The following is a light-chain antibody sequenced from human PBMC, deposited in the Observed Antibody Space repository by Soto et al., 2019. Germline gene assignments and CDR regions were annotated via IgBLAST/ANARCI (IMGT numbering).Light chain of an antibody. CDR3: MQALQIPPT. J-gene: IGKJ4*01. CDR1: QSLLHSNGYNY. CDR2: LGF. V-gene: IGKV2-28*01. Sequence: DIVMTQSPLSLPVTPGEPASISCRSSQSLLHSNGYNYLDWYLQKPGQSPQLLIYLGFNRASGVPDRFSGSGSGTDFTLKISTVEAEDIGVYYCMQALQIPPTFGGGTKVDIK.